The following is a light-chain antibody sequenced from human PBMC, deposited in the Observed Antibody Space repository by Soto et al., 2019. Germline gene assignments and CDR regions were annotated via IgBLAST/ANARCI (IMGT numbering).Light chain of an antibody. CDR1: QTILSY. J-gene: IGKJ1*01. V-gene: IGKV1-39*01. Sequence: EIQMTQSPFSLSASVGDRVTITCRASQTILSYLNWYQQKPGKAPKLLISAASNLQSGVPSRFSGVGSGTEFTLTISSLQPEDFATYHCQQSYNTPWTFGQGTKVDIK. CDR3: QQSYNTPWT. CDR2: AAS.